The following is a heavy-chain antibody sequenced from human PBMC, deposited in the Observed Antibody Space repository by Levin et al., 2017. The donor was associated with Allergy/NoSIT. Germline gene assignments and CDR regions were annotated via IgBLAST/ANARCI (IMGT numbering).Heavy chain of an antibody. Sequence: ASVKVSCKASGYNFTNYGISWVRQAPGQGLEWMGWISAYNGNTNYAQKFQGRVTMTIQTSTNTAYMELRSLRSDDTDVYYCARVGIDFWGLYQKSWGYMDVWCQGTTVTVSS. CDR3: ARVGIDFWGLYQKSWGYMDV. J-gene: IGHJ6*03. CDR1: GYNFTNYG. D-gene: IGHD3-3*01. V-gene: IGHV1-18*01. CDR2: ISAYNGNT.